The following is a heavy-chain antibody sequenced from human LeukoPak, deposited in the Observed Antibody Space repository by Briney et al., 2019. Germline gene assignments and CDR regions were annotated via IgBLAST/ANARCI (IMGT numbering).Heavy chain of an antibody. V-gene: IGHV4-34*01. CDR2: INHSGST. CDR1: GGSFGGYY. CDR3: ARARRGYVRLDY. Sequence: SETLSLTCAVSGGSFGGYYWTWIRQSPGKGLEWIGEINHSGSTNYNPSLTRRVTMSVDTSKNQFSLNLSAATAADTAVYYCARARRGYVRLDYWGQGTLVTVSS. J-gene: IGHJ4*02. D-gene: IGHD5-12*01.